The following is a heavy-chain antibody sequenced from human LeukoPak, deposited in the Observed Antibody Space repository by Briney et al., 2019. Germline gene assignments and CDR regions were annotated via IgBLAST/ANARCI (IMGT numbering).Heavy chain of an antibody. CDR2: LYYTGST. Sequence: KPSETLSLTCTVSGGPLRSYYWSWIRQPPGKGLEYIGHLYYTGSTSYNPSLKSRVTISVDTSKTQFSLNLSSVTAADTAVYYCARFSSTGLEYWGQGTLVTVSS. V-gene: IGHV4-59*01. D-gene: IGHD1-1*01. CDR3: ARFSSTGLEY. CDR1: GGPLRSYY. J-gene: IGHJ4*02.